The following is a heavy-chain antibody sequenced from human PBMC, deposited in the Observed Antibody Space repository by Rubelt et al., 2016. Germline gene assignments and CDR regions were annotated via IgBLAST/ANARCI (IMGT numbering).Heavy chain of an antibody. Sequence: QVLLVQSGAEVKKPGSSVKVSCKASGGTFSSYAISWVRQAPGQGLEWMGGIIPIFGTANYAQKFQGRVTITRDTSASTAYMELSSLRSEDTAVYYCARDIYSGSYYGYWGQGTLVTVSS. J-gene: IGHJ4*02. CDR2: IIPIFGTA. CDR1: GGTFSSYA. CDR3: ARDIYSGSYYGY. V-gene: IGHV1-69*06. D-gene: IGHD1-26*01.